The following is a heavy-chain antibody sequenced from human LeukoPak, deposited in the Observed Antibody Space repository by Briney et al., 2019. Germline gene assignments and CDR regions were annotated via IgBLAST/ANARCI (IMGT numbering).Heavy chain of an antibody. CDR1: GFTFSSYA. CDR3: AKVGYGEGDYY. Sequence: GGSLRLSCAASGFTFSSYAMSWVRQAPGKGLEWVSAFSGSGGSTYYADSVKGRFTIPRDNSKNTLYLQMNSLRAEDAAVYYCAKVGYGEGDYYWGQGTLVTVSS. J-gene: IGHJ4*02. V-gene: IGHV3-23*01. CDR2: FSGSGGST. D-gene: IGHD2-21*02.